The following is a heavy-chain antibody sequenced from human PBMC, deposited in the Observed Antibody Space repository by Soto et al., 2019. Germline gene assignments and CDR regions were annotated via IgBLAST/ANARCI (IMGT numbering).Heavy chain of an antibody. CDR1: GFTFSNYD. J-gene: IGHJ6*02. D-gene: IGHD3-10*01. Sequence: GVSLRLSCAASGFTFSNYDMHWVRQAPGKGLEWVAVISYDGSNKYYADSVKGRFAISRDNSKNTLYLQMNSLRAEDTAVYYCAKGGNYYYYYGMDVWGQGTTVTVSS. CDR3: AKGGNYYYYYGMDV. V-gene: IGHV3-30*18. CDR2: ISYDGSNK.